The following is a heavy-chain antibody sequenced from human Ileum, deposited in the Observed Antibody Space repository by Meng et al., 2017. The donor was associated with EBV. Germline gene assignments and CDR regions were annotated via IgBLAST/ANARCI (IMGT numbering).Heavy chain of an antibody. D-gene: IGHD3-22*01. V-gene: IGHV4-28*01. CDR2: IYYSGST. CDR1: GYSISSTNW. CDR3: ARNVPGTSAYYD. Sequence: QVALQEAGPGMGKPSDTLSLTFAVSGYSISSTNWWGWIRQPPGKGLEWIGYIYYSGSTSYNPSLKSRVTMSVDTSKNQFSLNLNSVTAVDTAVYYCARNVPGTSAYYDWGQGTLVTVSS. J-gene: IGHJ4*02.